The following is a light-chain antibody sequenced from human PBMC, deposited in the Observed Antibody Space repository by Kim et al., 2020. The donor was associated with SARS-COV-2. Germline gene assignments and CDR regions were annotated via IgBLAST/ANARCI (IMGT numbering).Light chain of an antibody. CDR1: QGIRSD. J-gene: IGKJ1*01. V-gene: IGKV1-17*01. Sequence: ASLGNRVPITCRARQGIRSDLGWYQQKPGRAPTRLIYGASTLESGVPSRCSGSGSGTEFTLTISSLQPEDFATYYCLQHHAYPRTFGQGTKVEIK. CDR2: GAS. CDR3: LQHHAYPRT.